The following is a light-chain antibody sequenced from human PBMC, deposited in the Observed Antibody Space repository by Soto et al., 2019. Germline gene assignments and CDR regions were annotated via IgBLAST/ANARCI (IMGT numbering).Light chain of an antibody. Sequence: EIVLTQSPGTLSLSPGERATLSCRASQSVSSSYLAWYQQKPGQAPRLLIYGASSRATGIPDRFSGSGYGTEFTLTISSLQSEDFAAYYCQQYNNWPLTFGGGTKVDIK. CDR2: GAS. V-gene: IGKV3-20*01. J-gene: IGKJ4*01. CDR1: QSVSSSY. CDR3: QQYNNWPLT.